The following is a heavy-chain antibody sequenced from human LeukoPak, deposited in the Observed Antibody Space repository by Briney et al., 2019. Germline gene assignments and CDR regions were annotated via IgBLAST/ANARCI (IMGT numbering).Heavy chain of an antibody. J-gene: IGHJ5*02. Sequence: GGSLRLSCAASGFTFSSYEMNWVRQAPGKGLEWVSYISSSGSTIYYADSVKGRFTISRDNAKNSLYLQMNSLRAEDTAVYYCARDYDVLTAYPPTQLFDPWGQGTLVTVSS. D-gene: IGHD3-9*01. CDR2: ISSSGSTI. CDR3: ARDYDVLTAYPPTQLFDP. V-gene: IGHV3-48*03. CDR1: GFTFSSYE.